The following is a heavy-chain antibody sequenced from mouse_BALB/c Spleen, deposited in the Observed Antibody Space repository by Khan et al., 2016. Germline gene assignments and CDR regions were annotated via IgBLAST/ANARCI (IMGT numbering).Heavy chain of an antibody. D-gene: IGHD2-14*01. CDR3: ARKGYRYDPMDY. V-gene: IGHV1S135*01. J-gene: IGHJ2*01. CDR1: GYSFTDYN. CDR2: IDPYNDGT. Sequence: VQLKQSGPELVKPGASVKVSCKASGYSFTDYNMYWVKQSHGKSLEWIGYIDPYNDGTSYNQKFKGKATLTVDKSSSTAFMHLNSLTSEDSAVYYCARKGYRYDPMDYWGQGTTPTVSS.